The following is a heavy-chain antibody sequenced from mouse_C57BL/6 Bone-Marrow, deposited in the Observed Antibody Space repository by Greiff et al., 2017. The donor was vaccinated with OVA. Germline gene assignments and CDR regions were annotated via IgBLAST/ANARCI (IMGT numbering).Heavy chain of an antibody. J-gene: IGHJ2*01. CDR1: GFTFKDDY. Sequence: VQLQQSGAELVRPGASVKLSCTASGFTFKDDYMHWVKQRPEQGLEWIGWIDPENGDTEYASKFQGTATITADTSSNTAYLQLSSLTSEDTAVYYCTSYGNFDYWGQGTTLTVSS. CDR2: IDPENGDT. D-gene: IGHD2-1*01. CDR3: TSYGNFDY. V-gene: IGHV14-4*01.